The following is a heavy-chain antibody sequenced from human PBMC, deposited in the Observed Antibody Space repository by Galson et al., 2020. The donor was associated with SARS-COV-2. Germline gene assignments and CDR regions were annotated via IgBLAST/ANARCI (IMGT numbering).Heavy chain of an antibody. V-gene: IGHV4-34*01. CDR3: ARVPPIVGATTVDY. Sequence: ETSETLSLTCAVYGGSFSGYYWSWIRQPPGKGLEWIGEINHSGSTNYNPSLKSRVTISVDTSKNQFSLKLSSVTAADTAVYYCARVPPIVGATTVDYWGQGTLVTVSS. J-gene: IGHJ4*02. CDR1: GGSFSGYY. D-gene: IGHD1-26*01. CDR2: INHSGST.